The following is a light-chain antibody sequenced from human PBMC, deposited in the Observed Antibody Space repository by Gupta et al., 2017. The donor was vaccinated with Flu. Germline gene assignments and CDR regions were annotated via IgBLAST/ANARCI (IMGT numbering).Light chain of an antibody. Sequence: TIPCTGSGSNIGGGDDVNWYQQLPAAAPNLLIFHDNNRPSGVPDRFSGSKSGASASLAIAGLQDEDEGYYYCQSSDFGLSGIVVFGGGTKLTVL. J-gene: IGLJ2*01. CDR3: QSSDFGLSGIVV. CDR2: HDN. CDR1: GSNIGGGDD. V-gene: IGLV1-40*03.